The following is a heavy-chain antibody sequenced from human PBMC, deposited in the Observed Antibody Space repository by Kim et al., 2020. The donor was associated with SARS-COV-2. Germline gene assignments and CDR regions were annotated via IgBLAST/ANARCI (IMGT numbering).Heavy chain of an antibody. Sequence: ASVKVSCKASGYTFASHGISWVRQAPAQGLEWMGWITAYNGHSYFAQNLLGRVTMTTDTSTSTVYMELRSLTSDDTAVYYCARSDNYYYYMDVWGKGTTVTVSS. V-gene: IGHV1-18*01. CDR1: GYTFASHG. J-gene: IGHJ6*03. CDR2: ITAYNGHS. CDR3: ARSDNYYYYMDV.